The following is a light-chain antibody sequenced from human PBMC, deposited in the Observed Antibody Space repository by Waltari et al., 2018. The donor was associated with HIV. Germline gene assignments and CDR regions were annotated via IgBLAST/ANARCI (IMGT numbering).Light chain of an antibody. V-gene: IGLV3-21*02. CDR1: NIAGRK. CDR2: DDS. Sequence: YVLTQPPSVSVAPGQTARITCGGDNIAGRKVHWYQRRPGQAPALVVFDDSDRPPEIPERFSGSISGNAATLIISRVEDGDEADYYCQVWDESNEQVVFGGGTRLTVL. CDR3: QVWDESNEQVV. J-gene: IGLJ2*01.